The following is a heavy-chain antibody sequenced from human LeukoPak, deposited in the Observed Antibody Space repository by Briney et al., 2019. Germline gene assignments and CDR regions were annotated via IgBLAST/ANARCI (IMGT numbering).Heavy chain of an antibody. Sequence: SETLSLTCTVSGGSISSSSYYWGWIRQPPGKGLEWIGSIYYSGSTYYNPSLRSRVTISVDTSKNQFSLDVRSVTAADTAVYYCAKAGMGTNTFDYWGQGTLVTVSS. V-gene: IGHV4-39*07. D-gene: IGHD1-26*01. CDR1: GGSISSSSYY. CDR2: IYYSGST. CDR3: AKAGMGTNTFDY. J-gene: IGHJ4*02.